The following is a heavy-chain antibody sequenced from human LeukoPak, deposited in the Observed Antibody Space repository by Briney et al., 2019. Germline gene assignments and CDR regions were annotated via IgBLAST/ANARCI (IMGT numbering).Heavy chain of an antibody. V-gene: IGHV1-18*01. J-gene: IGHJ5*02. D-gene: IGHD6-13*01. CDR3: ARGSGYSSSWYSGNWFDP. CDR2: ISAYNGNT. CDR1: GYTFTSYG. Sequence: ASVKVSCKASGYTFTSYGISWVRQAPGQGLEWMGWISAYNGNTNYAQKLQGRVTMTTDTSTSTAYMELRSLRSDDTAVYYCARGSGYSSSWYSGNWFDPWGQGTLVTVSS.